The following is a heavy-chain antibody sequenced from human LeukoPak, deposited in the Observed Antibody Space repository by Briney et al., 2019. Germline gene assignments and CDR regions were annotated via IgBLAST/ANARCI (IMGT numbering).Heavy chain of an antibody. CDR3: ARSLPIVVVVEYFDY. D-gene: IGHD3-22*01. CDR1: GFTFSSYW. J-gene: IGHJ4*02. CDR2: IKQDGSEK. V-gene: IGHV3-7*01. Sequence: GGSLRLSCAASGFTFSSYWMSWVRQAPGKGLEWVANIKQDGSEKYYVDSVKGRFTISRDNAKNSLYLQMNSLRAEDTAVYYCARSLPIVVVVEYFDYWGQGTLVTVSS.